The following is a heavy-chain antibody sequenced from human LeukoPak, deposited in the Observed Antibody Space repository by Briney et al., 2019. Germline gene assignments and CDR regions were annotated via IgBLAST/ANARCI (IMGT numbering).Heavy chain of an antibody. CDR2: IYPGDSDT. Sequence: GESLQISCQVSGYRFTTYWIGWVRQMPGKGLEWMGIIYPGDSDTRYSPSFQGQVTISADKSISTAYLQWSSLKASDTAMYYCARQGPLSGGFRWGIDYWGQGTLVTVSS. CDR3: ARQGPLSGGFRWGIDY. V-gene: IGHV5-51*01. CDR1: GYRFTTYW. D-gene: IGHD3-16*01. J-gene: IGHJ4*02.